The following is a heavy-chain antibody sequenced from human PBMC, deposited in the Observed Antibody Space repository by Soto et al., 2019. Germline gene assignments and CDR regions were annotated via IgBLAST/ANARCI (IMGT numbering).Heavy chain of an antibody. Sequence: GGSLRLSCEASGFTFSNYAMHWVRQAPGKGLEWVALIWYDEINKYYADSVKGRFTISRDNSQNTLFLQMNSLRPEGTAVYYCARDLSGPLDYWGQGTPVTVSS. V-gene: IGHV3-33*01. J-gene: IGHJ4*02. CDR3: ARDLSGPLDY. CDR1: GFTFSNYA. CDR2: IWYDEINK.